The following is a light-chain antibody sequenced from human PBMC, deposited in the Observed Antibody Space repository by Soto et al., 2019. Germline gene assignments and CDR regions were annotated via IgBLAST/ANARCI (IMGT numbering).Light chain of an antibody. Sequence: EIVLTQSPATLSLSPGERAALSCRASQSVSSYLAWYQQKPGQPPRLLITNASNRATGIPARFSGSGSGTDFTLTISSLEPEDFAIYYCQQRSRAFGQGTKVDIK. CDR3: QQRSRA. CDR2: NAS. J-gene: IGKJ1*01. CDR1: QSVSSY. V-gene: IGKV3-11*01.